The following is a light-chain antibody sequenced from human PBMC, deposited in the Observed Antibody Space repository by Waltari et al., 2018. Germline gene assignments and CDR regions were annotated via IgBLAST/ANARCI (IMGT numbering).Light chain of an antibody. CDR1: QSVSKY. CDR3: QQRSTWPPFT. Sequence: EIVLTQSPATLSLSPGERATLSCRASQSVSKYLAWYPQKPGQAPRLLIYDASNRATSIPARFSGSGSGTDFILTISSLEPEDFAVYYCQQRSTWPPFTFGPGTTLDI. V-gene: IGKV3-11*01. J-gene: IGKJ3*01. CDR2: DAS.